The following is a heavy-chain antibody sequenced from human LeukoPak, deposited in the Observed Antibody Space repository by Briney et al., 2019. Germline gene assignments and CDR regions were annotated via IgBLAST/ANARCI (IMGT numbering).Heavy chain of an antibody. CDR1: GFMFSNYV. CDR3: AKGGRGTYYSDS. V-gene: IGHV3-23*01. Sequence: GGSLRLSCAAAGFMFSNYVMYWVRQAPGKGLEWVSVISASGGTVDYADSVKGRFTISRDNSKNTLYLQMDSLRAEDTAVYYCAKGGRGTYYSDSWGQGTLVTVSS. CDR2: ISASGGTV. D-gene: IGHD3-16*01. J-gene: IGHJ4*02.